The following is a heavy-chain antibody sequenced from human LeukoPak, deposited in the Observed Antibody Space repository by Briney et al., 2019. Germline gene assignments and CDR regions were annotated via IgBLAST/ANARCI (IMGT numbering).Heavy chain of an antibody. CDR3: AKDRGYCSGGRCYFGYYFDY. D-gene: IGHD2-15*01. J-gene: IGHJ4*02. V-gene: IGHV3-33*06. CDR1: GFTFSSYG. Sequence: PGRSLRLSCAASGFTFSSYGMHWVRQAPGKGLEWVAVIWYDGSNKYYADSVKGRFTISRDNSKSTLYLQMNSLRAEDTAVYYCAKDRGYCSGGRCYFGYYFDYWGQGTLVTVSS. CDR2: IWYDGSNK.